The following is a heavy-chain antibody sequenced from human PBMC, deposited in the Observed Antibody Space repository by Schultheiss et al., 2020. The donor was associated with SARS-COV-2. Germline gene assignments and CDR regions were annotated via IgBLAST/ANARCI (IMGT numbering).Heavy chain of an antibody. CDR3: ARTLYSSAWYLFEY. D-gene: IGHD6-13*01. V-gene: IGHV2-70*11. CDR2: IDWDDDK. J-gene: IGHJ4*02. CDR1: GFSLTTSGMC. Sequence: SGPTLVKPTQTLTLTCTFSGFSLTTSGMCVSWIRQPPGKALEWLARIDWDDDKYYSTSLKTRLTISKDNSKNQVVLIMTNMDPVDTATYYCARTLYSSAWYLFEYWGQGTLVTGS.